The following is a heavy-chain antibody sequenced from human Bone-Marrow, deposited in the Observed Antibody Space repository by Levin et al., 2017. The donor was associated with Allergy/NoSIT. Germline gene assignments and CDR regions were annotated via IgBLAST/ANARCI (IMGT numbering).Heavy chain of an antibody. Sequence: AGGSLRLSCSASGFSFDIYAMHWARQAPGKGLEWVAVTSYDGSDKYYADSVKGRFTISRDNSKNTLYLQMNSLRPDDTAVYYCARSGSVGATWDIWTDYWGQGSLVTVSS. V-gene: IGHV3-30*04. D-gene: IGHD1-26*01. J-gene: IGHJ4*02. CDR1: GFSFDIYA. CDR2: TSYDGSDK. CDR3: ARSGSVGATWDIWTDY.